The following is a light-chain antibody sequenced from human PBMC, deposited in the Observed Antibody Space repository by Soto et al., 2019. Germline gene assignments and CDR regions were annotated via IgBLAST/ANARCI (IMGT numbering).Light chain of an antibody. Sequence: DIQMTQSPSSLSASVGDTVTMTCRASQSIALSVNWYQQKPGKAPKLLIYVAFTLESGVPSRFSGSGSGTEFTLTISSLQPDDFATYYCQQYETFSGTFGPGTKVDIK. J-gene: IGKJ1*01. V-gene: IGKV1-39*01. CDR2: VAF. CDR3: QQYETFSGT. CDR1: QSIALS.